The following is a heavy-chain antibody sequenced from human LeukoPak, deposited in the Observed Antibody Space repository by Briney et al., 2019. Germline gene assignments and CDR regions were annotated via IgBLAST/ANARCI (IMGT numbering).Heavy chain of an antibody. CDR2: ISNSGDAT. V-gene: IGHV3-23*01. Sequence: GGSLRLSCAGSGFIFSNYAMSWVRQAPGQELEWVSTISNSGDATFYADAVKGRFTISRDNSKNTLYLQMYSLRAEDTAIYYCAKAPPYTKYFDYWGQGTLLTVSS. D-gene: IGHD1-1*01. CDR3: AKAPPYTKYFDY. J-gene: IGHJ4*02. CDR1: GFIFSNYA.